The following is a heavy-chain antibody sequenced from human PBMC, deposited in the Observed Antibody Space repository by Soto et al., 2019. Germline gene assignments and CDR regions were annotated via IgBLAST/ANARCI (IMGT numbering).Heavy chain of an antibody. Sequence: QVQLVQSGAEVKEPGASVNISCKASGYTFTDSYLHWVRQAPGQGLEWMGCINPNSGDSEYAQRFQGRVTKTGDTYITTSYMALSTLRSDDTAVYYCARKAAPRIVCTALFDNWGQGTLVTVSS. V-gene: IGHV1-2*02. D-gene: IGHD2-15*01. CDR2: INPNSGDS. CDR1: GYTFTDSY. CDR3: ARKAAPRIVCTALFDN. J-gene: IGHJ4*02.